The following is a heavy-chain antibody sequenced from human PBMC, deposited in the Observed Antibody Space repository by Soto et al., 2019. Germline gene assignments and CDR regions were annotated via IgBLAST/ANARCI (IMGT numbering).Heavy chain of an antibody. CDR1: GGSISSGDYY. J-gene: IGHJ5*02. Sequence: PSETLSLTCTVSGGSISSGDYYWSWIRQPPGKGLEWIGYIYYSGSTYYNPSLKSRVTISVDTSKNQFSLKLSSVTAADTAVYYCESLFTIFGLFSRFDPWGQGTLVTVSS. V-gene: IGHV4-30-4*01. CDR2: IYYSGST. CDR3: ESLFTIFGLFSRFDP. D-gene: IGHD3-3*01.